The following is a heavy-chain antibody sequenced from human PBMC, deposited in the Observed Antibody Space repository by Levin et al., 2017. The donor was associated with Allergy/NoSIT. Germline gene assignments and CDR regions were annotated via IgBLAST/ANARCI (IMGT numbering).Heavy chain of an antibody. J-gene: IGHJ4*02. Sequence: LSLPCAASGFPFSSYAMHWVRQAPGKGLEWVAVISYDGSNKYYADSVKGRFTISRDNSKNTLYLQMNSLRAEDTAVYYCARGNWNDVGLDYWGQGTLVTVSS. CDR1: GFPFSSYA. CDR2: ISYDGSNK. CDR3: ARGNWNDVGLDY. V-gene: IGHV3-30-3*01. D-gene: IGHD1-1*01.